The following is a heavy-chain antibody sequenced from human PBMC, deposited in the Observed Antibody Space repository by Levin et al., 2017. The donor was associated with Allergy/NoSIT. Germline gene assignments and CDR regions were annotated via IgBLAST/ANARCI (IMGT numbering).Heavy chain of an antibody. CDR2: TRSKAYGGTT. V-gene: IGHV3-49*03. CDR1: GFIFGDYA. Sequence: GGSLRFSCRGSGFIFGDYAMSWFRQAPGKGLEWVGFTRSKAYGGTTEYAASVNGRLTISRDDSKSIAYLQMNSLKTEDTAVYYCTRGVVVPAAMKYYYYGMDVWGQGTTVTVSS. J-gene: IGHJ6*02. D-gene: IGHD2-2*01. CDR3: TRGVVVPAAMKYYYYGMDV.